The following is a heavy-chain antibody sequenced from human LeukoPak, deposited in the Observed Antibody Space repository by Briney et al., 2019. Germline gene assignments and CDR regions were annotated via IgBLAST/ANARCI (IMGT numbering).Heavy chain of an antibody. Sequence: GGSLRLSCAASEFTFSSHSMNWVRQAPGEGLEWVSSISRSGGSIYYADSLKGRFTISRDNAKNSPYLQMNSLRAEDTAVYFCARSLKVSAALDVFDIWGQGTMVTVSS. CDR1: EFTFSSHS. D-gene: IGHD2-2*01. CDR3: ARSLKVSAALDVFDI. CDR2: ISRSGGSI. J-gene: IGHJ3*02. V-gene: IGHV3-21*01.